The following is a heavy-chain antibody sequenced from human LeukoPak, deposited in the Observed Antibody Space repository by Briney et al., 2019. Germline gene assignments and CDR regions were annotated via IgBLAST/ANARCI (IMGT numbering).Heavy chain of an antibody. D-gene: IGHD3-10*01. V-gene: IGHV4-59*12. CDR2: IYYSGST. CDR1: GGSISSYY. Sequence: IPSETLSLTCTVSGGSISSYYWSWIRQPPGKGLEWIGYIYYSGSTNYNPSLKSRVTISVDTSKNQFSLKLSSVTAADTAVYYCARGGINYGSGSYGYWGQGTLVTVSS. CDR3: ARGGINYGSGSYGY. J-gene: IGHJ4*02.